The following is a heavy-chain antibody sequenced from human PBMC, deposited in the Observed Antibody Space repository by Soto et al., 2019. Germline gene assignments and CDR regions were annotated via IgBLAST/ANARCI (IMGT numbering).Heavy chain of an antibody. CDR3: ARDAVAGYNPPYGTDV. V-gene: IGHV4-59*01. D-gene: IGHD6-19*01. CDR1: GGSINSYY. J-gene: IGHJ6*02. CDR2: ISYSVST. Sequence: QVQLQESGPGLVKPSETLSLTCTVSGGSINSYYWSWIRQPPGKGLEWIGFISYSVSTNRNPSLKSRVTISVDTSKNQFSLELRSVTAEDTAIYYCARDAVAGYNPPYGTDVWGQGTTVTVSS.